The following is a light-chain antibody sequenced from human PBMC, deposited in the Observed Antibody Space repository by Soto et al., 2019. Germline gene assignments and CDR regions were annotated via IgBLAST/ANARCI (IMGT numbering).Light chain of an antibody. J-gene: IGLJ3*02. Sequence: QSVLTQPASVSGSPGQSITISCTGTSSDVGGYNYVSWYQQHPGRAPKLIIYEVSHRPSGVSNRFSGSKSGNTASLTISGLQAEDEADYYCSSYTNNSPLMFGGGTKLTVL. CDR3: SSYTNNSPLM. CDR2: EVS. CDR1: SSDVGGYNY. V-gene: IGLV2-14*01.